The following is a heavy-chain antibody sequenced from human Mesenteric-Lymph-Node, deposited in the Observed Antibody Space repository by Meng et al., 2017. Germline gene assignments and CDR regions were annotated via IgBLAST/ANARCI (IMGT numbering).Heavy chain of an antibody. Sequence: GESLKISCAASGFTFDDYAMHWVRQAPGKGLEWVSDISWNGAIIAYADSVKGRFTVSRDNGKNSLYLQMNTLRPEDTALYYCAKGAGEGATTGFDYWGQGTLVTVSS. CDR3: AKGAGEGATTGFDY. CDR2: ISWNGAII. CDR1: GFTFDDYA. D-gene: IGHD1-26*01. J-gene: IGHJ4*02. V-gene: IGHV3-9*01.